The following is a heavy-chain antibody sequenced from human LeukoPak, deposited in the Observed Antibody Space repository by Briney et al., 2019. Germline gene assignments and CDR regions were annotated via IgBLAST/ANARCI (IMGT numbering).Heavy chain of an antibody. Sequence: ASVKVSCKASGYTFTSYYMHWVRQAPGQGLEWMGIINPSGGSTSYAQKFQGRVTMTRDTSTSTVYMELSSLRAEDTAVYYCAGYDYVWGSYRSSDYWGQGTLVTVSS. CDR1: GYTFTSYY. CDR3: AGYDYVWGSYRSSDY. D-gene: IGHD3-16*02. V-gene: IGHV1-46*01. J-gene: IGHJ4*02. CDR2: INPSGGST.